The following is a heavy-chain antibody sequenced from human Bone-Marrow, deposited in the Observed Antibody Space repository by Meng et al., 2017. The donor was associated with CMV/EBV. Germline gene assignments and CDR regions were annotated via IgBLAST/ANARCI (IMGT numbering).Heavy chain of an antibody. CDR2: IKSKYDGGTT. D-gene: IGHD3-22*01. Sequence: SCVGSGFTFSNAWMHWVRQAPGKGLEWVCRIKSKYDGGTTDYAAPVKGRFTISRDDSKNTMSLQMNSLQTEDTAVYYCATGGYYLDFWGLGILVTVSS. CDR1: GFTFSNAW. CDR3: ATGGYYLDF. V-gene: IGHV3-15*07. J-gene: IGHJ4*02.